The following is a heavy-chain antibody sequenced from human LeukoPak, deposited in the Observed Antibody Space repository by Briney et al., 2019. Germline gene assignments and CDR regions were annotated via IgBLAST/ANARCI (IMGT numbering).Heavy chain of an antibody. Sequence: GGSLRLSCAASGFTFSNYWMTWVRQAQGKGLEGVANIKQDESEKYYVDSVKGRFTISRDNAKNSLYLQMNSLRAEDTAVYYCARFVVLPAAPGGWFDPWGQGTLVTVSS. CDR2: IKQDESEK. D-gene: IGHD2-2*01. CDR3: ARFVVLPAAPGGWFDP. V-gene: IGHV3-7*01. CDR1: GFTFSNYW. J-gene: IGHJ5*02.